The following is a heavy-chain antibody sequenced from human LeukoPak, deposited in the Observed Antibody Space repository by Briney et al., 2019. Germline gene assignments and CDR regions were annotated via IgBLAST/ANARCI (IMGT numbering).Heavy chain of an antibody. J-gene: IGHJ4*02. D-gene: IGHD5-18*01. CDR2: ISSRSRTT. V-gene: IGHV3-11*01. Sequence: PGGSLRLSCEASGFTFSDSFMSWIRQAPGKGLAWIAYISSRSRTTHYADSVKGRFTISRDNAKSSLFLQMDSLRAEDTAVYYCAKGEYSYGPFDYWGQGTLVTVSS. CDR1: GFTFSDSF. CDR3: AKGEYSYGPFDY.